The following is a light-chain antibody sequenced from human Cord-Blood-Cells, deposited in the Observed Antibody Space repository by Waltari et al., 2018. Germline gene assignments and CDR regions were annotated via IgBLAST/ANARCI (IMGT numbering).Light chain of an antibody. CDR2: EVS. CDR3: SSYAGSNNFV. J-gene: IGLJ1*01. CDR1: SSDVGGYNY. Sequence: QSALTQPPSASGSPGQSVTISCTGTSSDVGGYNYVSWYQQHPGKAPKLMIYEVSKRPSGVPHRFSGSKSGTTASLTVSGLQAEDEADYYCSSYAGSNNFVFGTGTKVTVL. V-gene: IGLV2-8*01.